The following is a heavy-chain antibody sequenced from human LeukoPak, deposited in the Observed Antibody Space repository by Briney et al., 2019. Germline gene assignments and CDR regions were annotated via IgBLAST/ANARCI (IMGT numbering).Heavy chain of an antibody. CDR2: ISADGETP. V-gene: IGHV3-23*01. Sequence: AGESLRLSCAVSGFSVSSFDMSWVRQAPGKGLEWISAISADGETPYYADSVKGRFIISRDNSKNTLYLQLSSLRAEDTAVYYCAQGYSSGWYRYWGQGSLVSVSS. D-gene: IGHD6-19*01. CDR3: AQGYSSGWYRY. CDR1: GFSVSSFD. J-gene: IGHJ4*02.